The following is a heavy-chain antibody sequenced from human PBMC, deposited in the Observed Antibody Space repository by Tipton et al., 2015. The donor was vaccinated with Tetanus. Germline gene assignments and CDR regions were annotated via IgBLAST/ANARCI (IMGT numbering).Heavy chain of an antibody. D-gene: IGHD2-8*01. V-gene: IGHV1-3*01. CDR2: LNGGNDYT. Sequence: QLVQSGAEVKEPGASVKISCKASGYIFSSYSMHWVRQAPGQRLEWLGWLNGGNDYTKYSQRIQDRVTITRDTSAATLYMELKSLRSEDTAVYFCARNRRYRDTNAYPYGMDVWGQGTTVTVSS. CDR1: GYIFSSYS. J-gene: IGHJ6*02. CDR3: ARNRRYRDTNAYPYGMDV.